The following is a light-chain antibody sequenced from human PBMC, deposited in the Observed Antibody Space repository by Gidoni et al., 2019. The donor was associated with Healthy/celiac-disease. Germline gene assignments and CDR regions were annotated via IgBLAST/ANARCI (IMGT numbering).Light chain of an antibody. J-gene: IGLJ1*01. V-gene: IGLV1-44*01. CDR3: AAGDDSLNGLYV. CDR1: SSNLGSNT. CDR2: SNN. Sequence: QSVLTQPPSASGTPGPRVPISCSGSSSNLGSNTVNWYQQPPGTAPKRLLDSNNQRPSGVPDRFSGSKSGTSASLASSGLQSEDEADYYCAAGDDSLNGLYVFGTGTKVTVL.